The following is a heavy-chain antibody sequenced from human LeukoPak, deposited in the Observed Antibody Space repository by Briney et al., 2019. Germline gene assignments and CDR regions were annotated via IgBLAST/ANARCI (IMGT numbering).Heavy chain of an antibody. V-gene: IGHV3-30-3*01. CDR1: GFTFSSYA. CDR2: ISYDGSNK. J-gene: IGHJ4*02. Sequence: GRSLRLSCAASGFTFSSYAMHWVRQAPGKGLEWVAVISYDGSNKYYADSVKGRFIISRDNSKNTLYLQMNSLRAEDTAVYYCELNGGNSDWNYWGRGTLVTVSS. D-gene: IGHD4-23*01. CDR3: ELNGGNSDWNY.